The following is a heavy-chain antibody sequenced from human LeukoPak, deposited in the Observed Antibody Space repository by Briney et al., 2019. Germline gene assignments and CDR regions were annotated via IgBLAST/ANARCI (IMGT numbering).Heavy chain of an antibody. V-gene: IGHV3-74*01. CDR3: VRDRIGFDP. CDR1: GFTFNNYW. Sequence: PGGSLRLSCAAFGFTFNNYWMHWVRQAPGKGLVWVSRVDSDGTTTAYADSVKGRFTVSRDNAENTVFLQMNSLRAEDTAVYYCVRDRIGFDPWGQGTLVTVSS. CDR2: VDSDGTTT. D-gene: IGHD3-16*02. J-gene: IGHJ5*02.